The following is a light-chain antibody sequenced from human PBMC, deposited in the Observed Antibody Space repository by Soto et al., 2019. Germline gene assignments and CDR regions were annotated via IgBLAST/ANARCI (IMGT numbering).Light chain of an antibody. CDR2: GAS. Sequence: EIVMTQSPVTLSVSPGERATLSCRSSQSVSSNLAWYQQKPGQATRLLIYGASTRATGIPARFSGSGSGTEFTLTLITLQSQDFAVYYCQQYNNWPLYPFGQGNK. CDR3: QQYNNWPLYP. CDR1: QSVSSN. V-gene: IGKV3D-15*01. J-gene: IGKJ2*01.